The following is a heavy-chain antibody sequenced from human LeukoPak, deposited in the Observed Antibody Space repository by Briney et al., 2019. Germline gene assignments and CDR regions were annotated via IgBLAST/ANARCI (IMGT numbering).Heavy chain of an antibody. CDR2: INPNSGDT. J-gene: IGHJ4*02. V-gene: IGHV1-2*02. D-gene: IGHD2-2*01. Sequence: ASVKVSCKASGYTFTAYYMHWVRQAPGQGLEWMGWINPNSGDTNFAQKFQGRVTMTRDTSISTAYMELSRLRSDDTAVYYCARVRPYRLLYEYWGQGSLVTVSS. CDR3: ARVRPYRLLYEY. CDR1: GYTFTAYY.